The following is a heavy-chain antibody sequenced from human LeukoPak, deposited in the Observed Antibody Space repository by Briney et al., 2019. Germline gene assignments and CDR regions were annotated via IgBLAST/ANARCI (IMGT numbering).Heavy chain of an antibody. D-gene: IGHD3-10*01. CDR2: ISGSGGST. CDR3: ATSGLPGQITLPHD. CDR1: GFTFSSYA. J-gene: IGHJ1*01. V-gene: IGHV3-23*01. Sequence: GGSLRLSRAASGFTFSSYAMSWVRQAPGKGLEWVSAISGSGGSTYYADSVKGRFTISRDNSKNTLYLQMNSLRAEDTAVYYCATSGLPGQITLPHDWGQGTLVTVSS.